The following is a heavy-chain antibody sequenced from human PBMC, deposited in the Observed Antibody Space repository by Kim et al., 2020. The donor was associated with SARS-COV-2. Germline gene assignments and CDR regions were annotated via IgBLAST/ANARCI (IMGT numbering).Heavy chain of an antibody. D-gene: IGHD6-13*01. V-gene: IGHV3-66*01. J-gene: IGHJ4*02. Sequence: DKTYYVESMKGRLTISRDKSKNTLYLQMSSLRVEDTAVYYCATNLAAAGVVWGQGTLVTVSS. CDR3: ATNLAAAGVV. CDR2: DKT.